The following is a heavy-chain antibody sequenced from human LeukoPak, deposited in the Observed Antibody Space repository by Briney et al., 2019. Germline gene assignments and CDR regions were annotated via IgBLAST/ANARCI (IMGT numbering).Heavy chain of an antibody. CDR1: GSSFTSYW. CDR2: IYPGDSDT. V-gene: IGHV5-51*01. J-gene: IGHJ4*02. CDR3: ARHLSKRTPFDY. D-gene: IGHD4-11*01. Sequence: GASLQISCKGSGSSFTSYWIGWVRQLPGKGLEWMGIIYPGDSDTRYSPSFQGQVTISADKSISTAYLQWSSLKASDTAMYYCARHLSKRTPFDYWGQGTLVTVSS.